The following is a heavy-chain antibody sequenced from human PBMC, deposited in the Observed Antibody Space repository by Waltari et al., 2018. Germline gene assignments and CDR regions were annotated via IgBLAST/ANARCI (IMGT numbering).Heavy chain of an antibody. J-gene: IGHJ3*02. CDR1: GGTFSSYA. CDR3: AREMEDIVVVVAATPGGAFDI. V-gene: IGHV1-69*08. CDR2: IIPNFATA. Sequence: QVQLVQSGAEVKKPGSSVKVSCKASGGTFSSYAISWVRQAPGQGLEWMGRIIPNFATANYAQKFHGRVTITADKSTSTAYMEPSSLRSEDTAVYYCAREMEDIVVVVAATPGGAFDIWGQGTMVTVSS. D-gene: IGHD2-15*01.